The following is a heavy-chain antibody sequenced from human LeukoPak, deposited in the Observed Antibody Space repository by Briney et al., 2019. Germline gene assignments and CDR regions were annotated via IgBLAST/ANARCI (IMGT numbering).Heavy chain of an antibody. CDR2: IGISSGNT. J-gene: IGHJ4*02. CDR3: ARDHNYAFDN. Sequence: GGSLRLSCAASGFPFSEYSMNWVRQAPGKGLEWISYIGISSGNTKYADSVKGRFTVSADNARNSLYLQLNSLRVEDTAVYYCARDHNYAFDNWGQGTLVTVSS. D-gene: IGHD1-1*01. CDR1: GFPFSEYS. V-gene: IGHV3-11*06.